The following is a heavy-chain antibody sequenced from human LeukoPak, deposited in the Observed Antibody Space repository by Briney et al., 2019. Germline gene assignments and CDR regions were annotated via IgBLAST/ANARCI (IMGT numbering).Heavy chain of an antibody. CDR1: GYTFTGYY. CDR3: ARGAGYSSGMEGWFDP. D-gene: IGHD6-25*01. V-gene: IGHV1-2*02. J-gene: IGHJ5*02. Sequence: ASVKVSCKASGYTFTGYYIHWVRQPPGQGLAGVGWSNPNSGGTNYAQKSQGRVTMTRDTSISTVYVELSSLRSEDTAVYYCARGAGYSSGMEGWFDPWGQGTLVTVSS. CDR2: SNPNSGGT.